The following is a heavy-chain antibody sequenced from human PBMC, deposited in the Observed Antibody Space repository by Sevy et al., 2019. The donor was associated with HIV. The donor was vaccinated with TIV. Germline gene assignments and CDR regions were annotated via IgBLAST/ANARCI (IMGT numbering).Heavy chain of an antibody. CDR3: ARQGCTRPHDY. Sequence: GGSLRLSCAASGFAFYDYSMSWIRQAPGKGLEWVATLSFGCGKINYSDSVKGRFTISRDNSKNSFYLQMDNLRVEDTALYYCARQGCTRPHDYWGQGTRVTVSS. CDR1: GFAFYDYS. J-gene: IGHJ4*02. V-gene: IGHV3-23*01. D-gene: IGHD2-8*01. CDR2: LSFGCGKI.